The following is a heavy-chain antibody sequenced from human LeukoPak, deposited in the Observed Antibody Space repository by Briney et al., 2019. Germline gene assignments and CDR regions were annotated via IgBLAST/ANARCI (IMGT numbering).Heavy chain of an antibody. D-gene: IGHD5-18*01. J-gene: IGHJ4*02. Sequence: SETLSLTCSVSGDSISTYYWSWIRQPPGKALEWIGYVYYSGSTDYNPSLKSRVTISVDTSKKQFSLNLNSVTAADTAVYYCSASKQLWLRVLFDYWGQGTLVTVSS. CDR2: VYYSGST. CDR1: GDSISTYY. V-gene: IGHV4-59*01. CDR3: SASKQLWLRVLFDY.